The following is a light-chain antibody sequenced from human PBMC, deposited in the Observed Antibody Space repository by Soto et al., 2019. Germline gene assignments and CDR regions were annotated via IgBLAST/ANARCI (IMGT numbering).Light chain of an antibody. CDR1: SSNIGGNY. Sequence: QSVLTQPPSASGTPGQRVTISCSGSSSNIGGNYVYWYQHLPGTAPKLLIYSNNNRPSGVPDRFSGSKSGTSASLAIAGLQADDEADYYCQSYDPTLRTSLFGGGTKLTVL. V-gene: IGLV1-47*02. CDR3: QSYDPTLRTSL. CDR2: SNN. J-gene: IGLJ2*01.